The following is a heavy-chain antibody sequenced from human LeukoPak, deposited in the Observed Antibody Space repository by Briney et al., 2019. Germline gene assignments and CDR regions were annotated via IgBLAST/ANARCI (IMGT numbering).Heavy chain of an antibody. CDR1: GFTFSSYS. J-gene: IGHJ4*02. V-gene: IGHV3-48*01. CDR3: VRVRGYSFGYFDY. D-gene: IGHD5-18*01. CDR2: ISSSSSTI. Sequence: GGSLRLSCAASGFTFSSYSMNWVRQAPGKGLEWVSYISSSSSTIYYADSVKGRFTISRDNAKNSLYLQMNSLRAEDTALYYCVRVRGYSFGYFDYWGQGTLVTVSS.